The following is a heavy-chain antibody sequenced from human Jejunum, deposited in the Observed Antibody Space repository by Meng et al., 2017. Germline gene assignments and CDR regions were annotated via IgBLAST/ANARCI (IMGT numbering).Heavy chain of an antibody. D-gene: IGHD2-2*01. CDR1: GGSISSRHW. J-gene: IGHJ4*02. CDR2: IYRNGNT. V-gene: IGHV4-4*02. Sequence: AELQESGRGLVKRSGTLSRTCAVSGGSISSRHWWRWVRQPPGKGLEWIGEIYRNGNTNYNPSLESRVTISSDKSKNQFSLKLSSVTAADTAVYYCARLGYCSSTSCYPDYWGQGTLVTVSS. CDR3: ARLGYCSSTSCYPDY.